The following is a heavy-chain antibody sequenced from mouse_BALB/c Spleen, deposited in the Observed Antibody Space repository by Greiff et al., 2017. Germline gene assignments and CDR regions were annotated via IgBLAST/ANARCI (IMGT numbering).Heavy chain of an antibody. CDR3: TRGAWFAY. CDR1: GFTFSNYW. CDR2: IRLKSNNYAT. V-gene: IGHV6-6*02. Sequence: DVQLQESGGGLVQPGGSMKLSCVASGFTFSNYWMNWVRQSPEKGLEWVAEIRLKSNNYATHYAESVKGRFTISRDDSKSSVYLQMNNLRAEDTGIYYCTRGAWFAYWGQGTLVTVSA. J-gene: IGHJ3*01.